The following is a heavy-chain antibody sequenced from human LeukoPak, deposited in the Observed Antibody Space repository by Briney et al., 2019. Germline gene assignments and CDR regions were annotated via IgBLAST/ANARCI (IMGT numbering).Heavy chain of an antibody. J-gene: IGHJ4*02. D-gene: IGHD3-22*01. Sequence: PSQTLSLTCAVSGGSISSGVYSWNWVRQPPGKGLEWIGNIYYSGSTYYNPSLKSRVTILVDTSKNQFSLKLSSVTAADTAVYYCARVTGYMIEDYFDYWGQGTLVTVSS. CDR1: GGSISSGVYS. V-gene: IGHV4-30-4*07. CDR2: IYYSGST. CDR3: ARVTGYMIEDYFDY.